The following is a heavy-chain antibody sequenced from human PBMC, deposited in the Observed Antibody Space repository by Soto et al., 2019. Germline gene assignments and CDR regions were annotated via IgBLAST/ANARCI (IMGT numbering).Heavy chain of an antibody. CDR1: GGSISSGGYS. CDR3: ATGYCSGGSCYSAPYYYYGMDV. V-gene: IGHV4-30-2*01. J-gene: IGHJ6*02. Sequence: SETLSLTCAVSGGSISSGGYSWSWIRQPPGKGLEWIGYIYHSGSTYYDPSLKSRVTISVDRSKNQFSLKLSSVTAADTAVYYCATGYCSGGSCYSAPYYYYGMDVWGQGTTVTVSS. D-gene: IGHD2-15*01. CDR2: IYHSGST.